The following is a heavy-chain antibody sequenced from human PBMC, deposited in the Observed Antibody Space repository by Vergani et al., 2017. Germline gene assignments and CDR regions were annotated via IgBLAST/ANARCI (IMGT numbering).Heavy chain of an antibody. CDR1: GFPFSDYG. CDR2: ISYDGNKK. V-gene: IGHV3-30*03. Sequence: QVQLVESGGGEVQPGRSLRLSCSAAGFPFSDYGVHWVRQAPGKGLELVSVISYDGNKKNYADSVKGLFTISRDNTKNTLYLEMNALRAEDTAVYYCARDFLTGVTTLDYYYMGVWGKGTTVTVSS. CDR3: ARDFLTGVTTLDYYYMGV. J-gene: IGHJ6*03. D-gene: IGHD1-20*01.